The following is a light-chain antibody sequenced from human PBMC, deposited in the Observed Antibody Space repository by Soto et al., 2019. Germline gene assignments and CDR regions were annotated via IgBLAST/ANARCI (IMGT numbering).Light chain of an antibody. CDR3: QQRSNSPPIT. Sequence: EIVLTQSPATLSLSPGERDTLSCRASQSVSSYLAWYQQKPGQAPRLLIYDASNRATGIPARFSGSGSGTDLTLTSSSLEPEDFAVYYCQQRSNSPPITFGQGKRLEIK. J-gene: IGKJ5*01. CDR1: QSVSSY. CDR2: DAS. V-gene: IGKV3-11*01.